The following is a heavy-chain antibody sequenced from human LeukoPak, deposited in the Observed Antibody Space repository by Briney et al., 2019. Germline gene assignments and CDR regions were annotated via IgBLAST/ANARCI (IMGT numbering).Heavy chain of an antibody. CDR3: ARHFYYDSPPSWGHYFDY. CDR1: GGSISSSSYY. Sequence: SETLSLTCTVSGGSISSSSYYWGWIRQPPGKGLEWIGSIYYSGSTYYNPSLKSRVTISVDTSKNQFSLKVSSVTAADTAVYYCARHFYYDSPPSWGHYFDYWGQGTLVTVSS. J-gene: IGHJ4*02. V-gene: IGHV4-39*01. CDR2: IYYSGST. D-gene: IGHD3-22*01.